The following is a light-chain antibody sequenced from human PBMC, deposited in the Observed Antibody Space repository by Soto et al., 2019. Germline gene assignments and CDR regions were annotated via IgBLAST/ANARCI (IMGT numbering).Light chain of an antibody. CDR3: QQYNSYPWT. J-gene: IGKJ1*01. Sequence: DIQMTQSPSTLSASVGDRVTITCRASQSISSWLAWYQQKPGKAPKLLIYKASSLQSGVPSRFSGSGSGTEFTLTISSLQPDDSATHYCQQYNSYPWTFGQGTRVEIK. V-gene: IGKV1-5*03. CDR1: QSISSW. CDR2: KAS.